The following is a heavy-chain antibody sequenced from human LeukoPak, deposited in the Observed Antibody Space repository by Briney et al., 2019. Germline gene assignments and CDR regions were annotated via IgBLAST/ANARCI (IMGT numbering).Heavy chain of an antibody. CDR1: GFTFSSYA. CDR2: ISGSGGST. J-gene: IGHJ4*02. V-gene: IGHV3-23*01. Sequence: SGGSLRLSCAASGFTFSSYAMSWVRQAPGKGLEWVSGISGSGGSTYYADFVKGRFTISRDNSKNTLFLQVNSLRAEDTAVYYCVKDYSTIAAAANPLFDYWGQGALVTVSS. CDR3: VKDYSTIAAAANPLFDY. D-gene: IGHD6-13*01.